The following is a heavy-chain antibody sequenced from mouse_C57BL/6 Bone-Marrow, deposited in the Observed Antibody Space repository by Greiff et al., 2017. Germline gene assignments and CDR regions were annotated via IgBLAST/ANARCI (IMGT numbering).Heavy chain of an antibody. CDR3: TIYSNYDAMDY. J-gene: IGHJ4*01. V-gene: IGHV14-4*01. D-gene: IGHD2-5*01. CDR1: GFNIKDDY. CDR2: IDPENGDT. Sequence: VQLQQSGAELVRPGASVKLSCTASGFNIKDDYMHWVKQRPEQGLEWIGWIDPENGDTEYASKFQGKATITADTSSNTAYLQRSSLTSEDTAVYYCTIYSNYDAMDYWGQGTSVTVSS.